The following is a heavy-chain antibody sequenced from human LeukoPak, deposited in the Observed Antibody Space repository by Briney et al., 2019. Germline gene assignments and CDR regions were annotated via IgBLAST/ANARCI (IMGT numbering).Heavy chain of an antibody. CDR2: ISGSGGST. Sequence: PGGSLRLSCAASGFTFSSYGMSWVRQAPGKGLEWVSAISGSGGSTYYADSVKGRFTISRDNSKNTLYLQMNSLRAEDTAVYYCAKKEIAVAGTIYYYYYMDVWGKGTTVTISS. D-gene: IGHD6-19*01. CDR1: GFTFSSYG. J-gene: IGHJ6*03. CDR3: AKKEIAVAGTIYYYYYMDV. V-gene: IGHV3-23*01.